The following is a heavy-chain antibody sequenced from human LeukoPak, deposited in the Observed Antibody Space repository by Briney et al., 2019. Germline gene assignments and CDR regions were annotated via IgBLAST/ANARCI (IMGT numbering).Heavy chain of an antibody. V-gene: IGHV3-23*01. CDR3: AKVGIDGSGPFDH. CDR1: GFTFGNFA. J-gene: IGHJ4*02. Sequence: GGSLRLSCAASGFTFGNFALSWVRQAPGKGLEWVSAISGRGRGGSTNYADSVKGRFTISRDNSKNTLYLQMNSLRAEDTAVYYCAKVGIDGSGPFDHWGQGTLVTVSS. D-gene: IGHD3-10*01. CDR2: ISGRGRGGST.